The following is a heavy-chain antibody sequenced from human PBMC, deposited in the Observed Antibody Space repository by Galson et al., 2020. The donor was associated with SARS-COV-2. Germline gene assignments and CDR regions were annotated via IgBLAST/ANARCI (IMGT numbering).Heavy chain of an antibody. CDR2: TYYSGST. V-gene: IGHV4-39*01. Sequence: SEPLSLTCTVSGGPTSSSSDYLVWLRQPPRWGPVCFGSTYYSGSTYYNPSLKSRATIPVDTSTNQFSLKLSSVTAADTAVYYWATDSGSYSYAFDIWGQGTMVTVSS. D-gene: IGHD1-26*01. CDR1: GGPTSSSSDY. J-gene: IGHJ3*02. CDR3: ATDSGSYSYAFDI.